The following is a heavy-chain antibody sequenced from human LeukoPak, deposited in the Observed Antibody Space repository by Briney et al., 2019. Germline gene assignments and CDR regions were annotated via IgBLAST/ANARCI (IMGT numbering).Heavy chain of an antibody. V-gene: IGHV3-23*01. Sequence: AGGSLRLSCAASGVTFSNYAKIWVRQAPGKGLEWVSTISGTCGFTTSTYYADSGKGRFTVSRDNSDYKLYLQMDRLVAEKTAVYYCVKDRRYAGNSALSWCDLWGQGTLVTVSS. D-gene: IGHD4-23*01. CDR1: GVTFSNYA. J-gene: IGHJ5*02. CDR3: VKDRRYAGNSALSWCDL. CDR2: ISGTCGFTTST.